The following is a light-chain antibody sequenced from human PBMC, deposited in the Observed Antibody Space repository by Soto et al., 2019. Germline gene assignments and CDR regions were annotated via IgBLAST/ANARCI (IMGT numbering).Light chain of an antibody. CDR1: SSDVGSYNL. Sequence: QSVLTQPASVSGSPGQSITISCTGTSSDVGSYNLVSWYQQHPGKAPKLMIYEGSQRPSGVSNRFSGSKSGNTASLTISGLQAEDEADYYCSSYTSKSSLIFGGGTKLTVL. J-gene: IGLJ2*01. V-gene: IGLV2-14*02. CDR3: SSYTSKSSLI. CDR2: EGS.